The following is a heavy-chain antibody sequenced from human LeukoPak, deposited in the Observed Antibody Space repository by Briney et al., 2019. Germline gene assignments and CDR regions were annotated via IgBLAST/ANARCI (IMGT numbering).Heavy chain of an antibody. J-gene: IGHJ4*02. D-gene: IGHD3-22*01. CDR2: ISNNGGYT. Sequence: GGSLRLSCAASGFTFSSSAMSWVRQALGKGLEWVSAISNNGGYTYYADSVQGRFTISRNNSKNTLYLQMNSLRAEDTAVYYCAKVDEEGDYYDSSGQLDYWGQGTLVTVSS. CDR3: AKVDEEGDYYDSSGQLDY. CDR1: GFTFSSSA. V-gene: IGHV3-23*01.